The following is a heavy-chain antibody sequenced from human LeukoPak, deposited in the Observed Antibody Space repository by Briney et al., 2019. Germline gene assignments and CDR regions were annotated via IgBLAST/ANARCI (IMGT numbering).Heavy chain of an antibody. J-gene: IGHJ4*02. V-gene: IGHV3-23*01. CDR3: ARDWANFDY. Sequence: GGSLRLSCVASGFTFSSYGMSWVRQAPGKGLEWVSAIRASGGSTYYADSVKGRFTISRDNSKNTLYLQMNSLRAEDTAVYYCARDWANFDYWGQGTLVTVSS. D-gene: IGHD3-16*01. CDR1: GFTFSSYG. CDR2: IRASGGST.